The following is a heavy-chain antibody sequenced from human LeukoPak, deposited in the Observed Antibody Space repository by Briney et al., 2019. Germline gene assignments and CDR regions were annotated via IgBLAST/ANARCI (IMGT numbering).Heavy chain of an antibody. CDR2: IYYSGST. V-gene: IGHV4-59*08. Sequence: SETLSLTCTVAGGSISSYYWSWIREPPGPGLKWIGYIYYSGSTNYNPSLKSRVTISVDTSKNPFSLKLSSVTAADTAVYYCARHMTTVVTQAFDPWGQGTLVTVSS. D-gene: IGHD4-23*01. CDR1: GGSISSYY. CDR3: ARHMTTVVTQAFDP. J-gene: IGHJ5*02.